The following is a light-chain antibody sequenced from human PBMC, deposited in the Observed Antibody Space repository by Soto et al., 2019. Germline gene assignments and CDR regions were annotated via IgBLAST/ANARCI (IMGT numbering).Light chain of an antibody. CDR1: QSRGSNF. CDR3: QLYGISPH. CDR2: ASS. V-gene: IGKV3-20*01. Sequence: EIVLTHSPGTLSLSPWERATLSCKTSQSRGSNFLAWYQHKPGQAPRLLIYASSNRATGIPDRFSGSASGTDFILTINRLEPEDFAVYYCQLYGISPHFGQGTRLEIK. J-gene: IGKJ5*01.